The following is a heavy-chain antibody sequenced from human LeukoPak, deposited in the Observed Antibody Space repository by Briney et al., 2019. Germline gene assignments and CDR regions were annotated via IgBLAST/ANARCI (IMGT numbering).Heavy chain of an antibody. D-gene: IGHD1-7*01. Sequence: PGGSLRLSCAASGFTFSSYAMHWVRQAPGKGLEYVSAISSNGGSTYYANSVKGRFTISRDNSKNTLYLQMGSLRAEDMAVYYCARFETGTGAFDIWGQGTIVTVSS. J-gene: IGHJ3*02. CDR2: ISSNGGST. CDR1: GFTFSSYA. V-gene: IGHV3-64*01. CDR3: ARFETGTGAFDI.